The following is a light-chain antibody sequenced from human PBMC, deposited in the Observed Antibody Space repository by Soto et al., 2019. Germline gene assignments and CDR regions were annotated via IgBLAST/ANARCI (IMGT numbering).Light chain of an antibody. CDR1: SSDVGAYDY. J-gene: IGLJ1*01. V-gene: IGLV2-8*01. CDR2: EIN. Sequence: LTQPPSASGSPGQSVTISCTGTSSDVGAYDYVSWYQQHPGKAPKLMIYEINKRPSGVPDRFSGSKSGNTASLTVSGLQAEDEADYYCSSFAGSNNFPYVFGTGTKVTVL. CDR3: SSFAGSNNFPYV.